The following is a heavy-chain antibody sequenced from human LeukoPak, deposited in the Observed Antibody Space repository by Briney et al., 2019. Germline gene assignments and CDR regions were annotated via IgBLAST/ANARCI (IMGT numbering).Heavy chain of an antibody. CDR3: ALIAAAAQMGG. D-gene: IGHD6-13*01. V-gene: IGHV3-30-3*01. Sequence: GRSLRLSCAASGFTFSSYAMHWVRQAPGKGLEWVAVISYDGSNKYYADSVKGRFTISRDNSKNTLYLQMNSLRAEDTAVYYCALIAAAAQMGGGGQGTLVTVSS. CDR1: GFTFSSYA. J-gene: IGHJ4*02. CDR2: ISYDGSNK.